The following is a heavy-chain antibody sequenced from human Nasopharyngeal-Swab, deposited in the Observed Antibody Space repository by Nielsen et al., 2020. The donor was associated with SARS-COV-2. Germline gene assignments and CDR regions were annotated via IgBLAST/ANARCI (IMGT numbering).Heavy chain of an antibody. V-gene: IGHV1-18*01. D-gene: IGHD3-3*01. J-gene: IGHJ3*02. CDR2: ISVFTGNA. CDR3: ARVGARFLESFGAFDI. Sequence: WVRKAPGQGLEWMGWISVFTGNANYAPKFQGRVTMTTDTSTSTAYMELRSLRSDDTAVYYCARVGARFLESFGAFDIWGQGTMVTVSS.